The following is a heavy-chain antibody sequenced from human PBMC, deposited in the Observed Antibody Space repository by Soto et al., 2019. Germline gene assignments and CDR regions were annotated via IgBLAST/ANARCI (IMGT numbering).Heavy chain of an antibody. CDR3: ARVVVPAAMGESYYMDV. D-gene: IGHD2-2*01. V-gene: IGHV1-8*01. J-gene: IGHJ6*03. CDR1: GYTFTSYD. Sequence: ASVKVSCKASGYTFTSYDINWVRQATGQGLEWMGWMNPNSGNTGYAQKFQGRVTMTRNTSISTAYMELSSLRSEDTAVYYCARVVVPAAMGESYYMDVWGKGTTVTVSS. CDR2: MNPNSGNT.